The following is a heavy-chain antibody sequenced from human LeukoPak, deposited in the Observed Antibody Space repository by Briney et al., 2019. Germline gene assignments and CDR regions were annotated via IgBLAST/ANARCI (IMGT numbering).Heavy chain of an antibody. CDR1: EFAFSSYS. CDR2: ITSGSKYI. Sequence: GGSLRLSCAASEFAFSSYSVNWFRQAPGKGLEWVASITSGSKYIFYADSVRGRFTISRDNAENSLFLHMKSLRADDTAVYYCARDEETVAGLNGFDLWGQGTLVTVSS. V-gene: IGHV3-21*01. CDR3: ARDEETVAGLNGFDL. D-gene: IGHD6-19*01. J-gene: IGHJ4*02.